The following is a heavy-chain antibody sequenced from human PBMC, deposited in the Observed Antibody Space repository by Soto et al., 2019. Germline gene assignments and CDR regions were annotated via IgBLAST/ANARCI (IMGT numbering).Heavy chain of an antibody. V-gene: IGHV4-59*08. CDR1: GGSISSYY. Sequence: QVQLQESGPGLVKPSETLSLTCTVSGGSISSYYWSWIRQPPGKGLEWIGYIYYSGSTNYNPSLKSRVTRTVYTSKNQLSLKLSSVTAADTAVYYCARRYSSAFDIWGQGTMVTVSS. D-gene: IGHD6-13*01. CDR2: IYYSGST. J-gene: IGHJ3*02. CDR3: ARRYSSAFDI.